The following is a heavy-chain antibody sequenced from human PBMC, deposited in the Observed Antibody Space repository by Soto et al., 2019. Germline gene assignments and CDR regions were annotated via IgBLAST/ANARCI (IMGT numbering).Heavy chain of an antibody. J-gene: IGHJ3*02. CDR1: GYAFTSYA. D-gene: IGHD6-19*01. CDR3: ARTYSSGWYTDAFDI. CDR2: INAGNGNT. V-gene: IGHV1-3*01. Sequence: ASVKVSSKASGYAFTSYAMHWVREAPGQRLQWMGWINAGNGNTKYSQKFQGRVTITRDTSASTAYMELSSLRSEDTAVYYCARTYSSGWYTDAFDIWGQGTMVTVSS.